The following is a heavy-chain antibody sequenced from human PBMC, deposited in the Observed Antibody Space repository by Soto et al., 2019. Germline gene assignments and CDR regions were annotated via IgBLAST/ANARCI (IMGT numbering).Heavy chain of an antibody. D-gene: IGHD6-25*01. V-gene: IGHV4-4*02. CDR2: IYYTGAT. J-gene: IGHJ4*02. Sequence: QVQLRESGPGLVEASGTLSLTCEVSTGSISSGNWWSWVRQPPGKGLEWIGEIYYTGATNYNPSLKSRITMTIDKSKDHFSPSLRSATAADTAVYYCARVFSSGSGWMYYFDFWGQGTLVSVSS. CDR1: TGSISSGNW. CDR3: ARVFSSGSGWMYYFDF.